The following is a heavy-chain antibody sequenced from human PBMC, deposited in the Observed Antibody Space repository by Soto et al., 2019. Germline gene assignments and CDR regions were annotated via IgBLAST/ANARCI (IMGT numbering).Heavy chain of an antibody. D-gene: IGHD6-6*01. CDR1: GFAFSSYG. Sequence: GGSLRLSCAASGFAFSSYGRHWVSQAPGKGLEWVAVIWYDGSNKYYADSVKGRFTISRDNSKNTLYLQMNSLRAEDTAVYYCARDSSIAALSPQRYGMDVWGQGTTVTVSS. J-gene: IGHJ6*02. CDR2: IWYDGSNK. CDR3: ARDSSIAALSPQRYGMDV. V-gene: IGHV3-33*01.